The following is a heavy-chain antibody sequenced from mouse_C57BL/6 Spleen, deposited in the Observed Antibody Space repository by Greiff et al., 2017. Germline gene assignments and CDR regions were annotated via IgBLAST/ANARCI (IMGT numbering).Heavy chain of an antibody. CDR1: GFTFSDYG. J-gene: IGHJ3*01. Sequence: EVKLVESGGGLVKPGGSLKLSCAASGFTFSDYGMHWVRQAPEKGLEWVAYISSGSSTIYYADTVKGRFTISRDNAKNTLFLQMTSLRSEDTAMYYCARPAQATPLAYWGQGTLVTVSA. CDR3: ARPAQATPLAY. V-gene: IGHV5-17*01. D-gene: IGHD3-2*02. CDR2: ISSGSSTI.